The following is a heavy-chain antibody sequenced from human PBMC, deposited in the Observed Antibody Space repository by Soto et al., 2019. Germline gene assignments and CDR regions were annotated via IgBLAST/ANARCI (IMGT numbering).Heavy chain of an antibody. D-gene: IGHD2-21*02. Sequence: GGSLRLSCAASGFTFSSYAMSWVRQAPGKGLEWVSAISGSGGSTYYADSVKGRFTISRDNPQNTLYLEMNSLRAEDTAIYYCAKDRFHVVVTVSIFDPWGQGTLVTVSS. CDR3: AKDRFHVVVTVSIFDP. J-gene: IGHJ5*02. CDR2: ISGSGGST. V-gene: IGHV3-23*01. CDR1: GFTFSSYA.